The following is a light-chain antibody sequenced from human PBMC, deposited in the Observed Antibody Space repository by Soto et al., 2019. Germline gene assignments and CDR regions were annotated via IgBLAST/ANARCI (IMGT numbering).Light chain of an antibody. Sequence: EVVMTQSPATLSVSPGERATLSCRASQNVNANLAWYQQKPGQAPRLLIHGASTRATGIPARFSGSGFGTQFILTISSLQSEDFAVYYCQQYNNWLWTFGQGTKVEGK. CDR2: GAS. V-gene: IGKV3-15*01. J-gene: IGKJ1*01. CDR3: QQYNNWLWT. CDR1: QNVNAN.